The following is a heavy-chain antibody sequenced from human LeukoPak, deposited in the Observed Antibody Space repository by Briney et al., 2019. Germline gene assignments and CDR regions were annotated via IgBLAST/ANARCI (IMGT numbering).Heavy chain of an antibody. CDR3: ARRADVRGAAGTKIDY. J-gene: IGHJ4*02. CDR2: IHYSGST. D-gene: IGHD6-13*01. CDR1: GGSINNYY. V-gene: IGHV4-59*12. Sequence: SETLSLTCTVSGGSINNYYWSWIRQPPGKGLEWIGYIHYSGSTNSDPSLKSRVTISLDTSRNQFSLKLRSVTAADTAVYYCARRADVRGAAGTKIDYWGQGTLVTVSS.